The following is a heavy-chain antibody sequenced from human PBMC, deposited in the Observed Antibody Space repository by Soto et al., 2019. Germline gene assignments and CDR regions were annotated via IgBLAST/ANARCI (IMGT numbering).Heavy chain of an antibody. CDR2: IYTSGTT. CDR1: GRSMSGYY. D-gene: IGHD3-9*01. Sequence: XATLSLTCTVSGRSMSGYYWSWIRQPAGERLEWIGRIYTSGTTDFNPSLKGRVTMSVDTSKNQFSLKLTSVTAADTALYYCEREDYYDTGYYVVWGQGTQVTVPS. J-gene: IGHJ4*02. V-gene: IGHV4-4*07. CDR3: EREDYYDTGYYVV.